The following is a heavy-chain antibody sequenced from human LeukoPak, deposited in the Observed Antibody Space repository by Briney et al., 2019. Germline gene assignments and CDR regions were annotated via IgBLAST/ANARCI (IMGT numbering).Heavy chain of an antibody. V-gene: IGHV4-34*01. CDR2: INHSGST. D-gene: IGHD6-13*01. CDR3: ARNSSKIDY. CDR1: GGSFSNYS. J-gene: IGHJ4*02. Sequence: RPSETLSLTCAVYGGSFSNYSWSWIRQPPGKGLEWIGEINHSGSTNYNPSLKSRVTISVDTSKNQFSLKLSSVTAADTAVYYCARNSSKIDYWGQGTLVTVSS.